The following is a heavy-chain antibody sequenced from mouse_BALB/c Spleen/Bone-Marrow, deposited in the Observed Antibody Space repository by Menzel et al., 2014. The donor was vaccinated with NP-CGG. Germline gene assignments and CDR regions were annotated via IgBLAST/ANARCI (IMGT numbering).Heavy chain of an antibody. CDR2: IWRGGST. CDR1: GFSLTRNG. D-gene: IGHD1-1*01. V-gene: IGHV2-5*01. J-gene: IGHJ1*01. Sequence: QVQLQQSGPGLVQPSQRLSITCTVSGFSLTRNGVHWVRQSPGKGLEWLGVIWRGGSTDYNEAFMSRLSITKDNSKSQVFFKMNSLQGDDTAIYYCAKGGITTVWYFDVWGAGTTVTVSS. CDR3: AKGGITTVWYFDV.